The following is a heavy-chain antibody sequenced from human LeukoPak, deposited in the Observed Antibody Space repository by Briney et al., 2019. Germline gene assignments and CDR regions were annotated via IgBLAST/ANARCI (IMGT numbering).Heavy chain of an antibody. J-gene: IGHJ4*02. CDR1: GFTFSSYG. Sequence: PGRSQRLSCAASGFTFSSYGMHWVRQAPGKGLEWVAVIWYDGSNKYYADSVKGRFTISRDNSKNTLYLQMNSLRAEDTAVYYCARDRQDYDFWSGYFDYWGQGTLVTVSS. V-gene: IGHV3-33*01. CDR2: IWYDGSNK. D-gene: IGHD3-3*01. CDR3: ARDRQDYDFWSGYFDY.